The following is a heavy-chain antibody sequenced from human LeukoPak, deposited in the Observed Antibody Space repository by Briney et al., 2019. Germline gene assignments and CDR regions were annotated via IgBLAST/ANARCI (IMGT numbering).Heavy chain of an antibody. CDR1: GFAFSNYI. CDR3: ARTSTVVTGFFDY. CDR2: ISGGSGYI. D-gene: IGHD4-23*01. J-gene: IGHJ4*02. Sequence: GGSLRLSCAASGFAFSNYIMNWVRQAPGKGLEWVASISGGSGYIFHADSVKGRFTISRDNSKNTLYLQMGSLRAEDMAVYYCARTSTVVTGFFDYWGQGTLVTVSS. V-gene: IGHV3-21*01.